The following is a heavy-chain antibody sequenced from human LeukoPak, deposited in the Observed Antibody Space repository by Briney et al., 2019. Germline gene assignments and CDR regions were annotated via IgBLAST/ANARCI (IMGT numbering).Heavy chain of an antibody. CDR1: GFTFSSYG. V-gene: IGHV3-30*02. J-gene: IGHJ4*02. CDR3: AKDNYDYGDYDGGDY. D-gene: IGHD4-17*01. CDR2: IRYDGSNK. Sequence: PGGSLRPSCAASGFTFSSYGMHWVRQPPGKGLEWVAFIRYDGSNKYYADSVKGRFTISRDNSRDTLHLQMNSLRAEDTAVYYCAKDNYDYGDYDGGDYWGQGTLVIVSS.